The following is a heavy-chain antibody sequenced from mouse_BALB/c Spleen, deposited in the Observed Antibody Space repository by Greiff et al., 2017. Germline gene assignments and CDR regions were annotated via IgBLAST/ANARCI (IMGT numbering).Heavy chain of an antibody. D-gene: IGHD2-2*01. CDR2: ISSGSSTI. J-gene: IGHJ2*01. V-gene: IGHV5-17*02. CDR3: ARSGYDVYYFDY. CDR1: GFTFSSFG. Sequence: DVMLVESGGGLVKPGGSLKLSCAASGFTFSSFGMHWVRQAPEKGLEWVAYISSGSSTIYYADTVKGRFTISRDNPKNTLFLQMTSLRSEDTAMYYCARSGYDVYYFDYWGQGTTLTVAA.